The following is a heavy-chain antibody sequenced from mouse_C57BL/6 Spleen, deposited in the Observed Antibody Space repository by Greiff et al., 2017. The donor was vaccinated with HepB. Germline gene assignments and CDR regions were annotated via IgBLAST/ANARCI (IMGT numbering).Heavy chain of an antibody. D-gene: IGHD2-3*01. V-gene: IGHV1-76*01. CDR3: ARSDGYYVLYAMDY. CDR2: IYPGSGNT. CDR1: GYTFTDYY. Sequence: VQLQQSGAELVRPGASVKLSCKASGYTFTDYYINWVKQRPGQGLEWIARIYPGSGNTYYNEKFKGKATLTAEKSSSTAYMPLSRLTSEGSAVYFCARSDGYYVLYAMDYWGQGTSVTVSS. J-gene: IGHJ4*01.